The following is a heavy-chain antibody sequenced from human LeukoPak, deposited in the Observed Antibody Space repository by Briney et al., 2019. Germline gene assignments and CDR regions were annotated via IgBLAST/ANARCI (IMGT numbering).Heavy chain of an antibody. V-gene: IGHV6-1*01. Sequence: SQTLSLTCAISGDSVSSNSVTRNWIRQSPSRGLEWLGRTYYRSTWYNDYAVSERGRITVNPDTSKNQFSLHLNSVTPEDTAVYYCARRLTQYDCFDPWGQGILVTVSS. CDR3: ARRLTQYDCFDP. CDR1: GDSVSSNSVT. J-gene: IGHJ5*02. D-gene: IGHD2-2*01. CDR2: TYYRSTWYN.